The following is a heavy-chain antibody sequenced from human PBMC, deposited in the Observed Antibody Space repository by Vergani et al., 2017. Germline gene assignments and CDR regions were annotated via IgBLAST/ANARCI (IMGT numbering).Heavy chain of an antibody. D-gene: IGHD3-22*01. CDR2: IYPGDSDT. Sequence: EVQLVQSGAEVKKPGESLKISCKGSGYSFTSYWIGWVRQMPGKGLEWMGIIYPGDSDTRYSPSFQGQVTISADKSISTAYLQWSSLKASDTAMYYCATIWDMAYDSSGNEDYWGQGTLVTVSS. J-gene: IGHJ4*02. V-gene: IGHV5-51*01. CDR1: GYSFTSYW. CDR3: ATIWDMAYDSSGNEDY.